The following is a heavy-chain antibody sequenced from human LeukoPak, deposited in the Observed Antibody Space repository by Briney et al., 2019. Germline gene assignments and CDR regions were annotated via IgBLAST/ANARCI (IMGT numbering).Heavy chain of an antibody. D-gene: IGHD5-18*01. V-gene: IGHV3-30-3*01. CDR3: ARAGYSMDTEYFQH. J-gene: IGHJ1*01. CDR2: ISYDGSNK. CDR1: GFSFSCYA. Sequence: PGGSLRLSCAASGFSFSCYAMHWVRQAPGKGLEWVSVISYDGSNKYYADSVKGRFTISRDNSKNTLYLQMNSLRAEDTAVYYCARAGYSMDTEYFQHWGEGTLVTVST.